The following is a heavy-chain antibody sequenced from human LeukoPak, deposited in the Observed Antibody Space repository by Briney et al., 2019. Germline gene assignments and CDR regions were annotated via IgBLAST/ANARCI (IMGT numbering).Heavy chain of an antibody. V-gene: IGHV1-2*02. J-gene: IGHJ4*02. CDR2: INPNSGGT. CDR1: GYTFTGYY. D-gene: IGHD6-19*01. CDR3: AREYSSSPGFDY. Sequence: ASVKVSCKASGYTFTGYYMHWVRQAPGQGLEWMGWINPNSGGTNHAQKFQGRVTMTRDTSISTAYMELSRLRSGDTAVYYCAREYSSSPGFDYWGQGTLVTVSS.